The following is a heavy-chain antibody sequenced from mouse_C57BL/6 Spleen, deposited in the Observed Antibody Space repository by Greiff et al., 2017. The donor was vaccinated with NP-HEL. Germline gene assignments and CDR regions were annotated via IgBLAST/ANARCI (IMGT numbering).Heavy chain of an antibody. CDR3: ARDPGSSYDYFDY. Sequence: EVHLVESGPGLVKPSQSLSLTCSVTGYSITSGYYWNWIRQFPGNKLEWMGYISYDGSNNYNPSLKNRISITRDTSKNQFFLKLNSVTTEDTATYYCARDPGSSYDYFDYWGQGTTLTVSS. D-gene: IGHD1-1*01. CDR2: ISYDGSN. J-gene: IGHJ2*01. V-gene: IGHV3-6*01. CDR1: GYSITSGYY.